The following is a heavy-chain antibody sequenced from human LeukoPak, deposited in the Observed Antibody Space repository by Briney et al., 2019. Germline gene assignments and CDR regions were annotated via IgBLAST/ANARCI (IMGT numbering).Heavy chain of an antibody. CDR3: TTEGPYYDLDY. D-gene: IGHD3-22*01. V-gene: IGHV3-11*04. Sequence: GGSLRLSCAASGFTFSDYYMSWIRQAPGKGLEWGSYISSSGSTIYYADSVKGRFTISRDNAKNPLYLQMNSLRAEDTAVYYCTTEGPYYDLDYWGQGTLVTVSS. CDR2: ISSSGSTI. J-gene: IGHJ4*02. CDR1: GFTFSDYY.